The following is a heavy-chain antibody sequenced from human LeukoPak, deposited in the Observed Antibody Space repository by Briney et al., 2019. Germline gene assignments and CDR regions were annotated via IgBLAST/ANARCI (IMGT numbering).Heavy chain of an antibody. D-gene: IGHD3-10*01. CDR2: IIPIFGTA. Sequence: SVKVSCKASGGTFSSYAISWVRQAPGQGLEWMGGIIPIFGTANYAQKLQGRVTITTDESTSTAYMELSSLRSEDTAVYYCARSTRVVRGSLFDYWGQGTLVTVSS. CDR3: ARSTRVVRGSLFDY. J-gene: IGHJ4*02. V-gene: IGHV1-69*05. CDR1: GGTFSSYA.